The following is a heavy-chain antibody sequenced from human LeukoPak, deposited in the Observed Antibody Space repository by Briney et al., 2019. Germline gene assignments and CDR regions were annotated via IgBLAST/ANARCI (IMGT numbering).Heavy chain of an antibody. CDR2: VYYAGRT. CDR1: GDSISSDTYH. V-gene: IGHV4-39*01. D-gene: IGHD3-10*01. J-gene: IGHJ5*02. CDR3: ARSGWPMGGFDP. Sequence: SQTLSLTCTVSGDSISSDTYHWGWIRQPPGKGLQWIGSVYYAGRTYYNPSLKSRVRISVDTSKDQFYLKLFPVTAADTAMYYCARSGWPMGGFDPWGQGILVTVSS.